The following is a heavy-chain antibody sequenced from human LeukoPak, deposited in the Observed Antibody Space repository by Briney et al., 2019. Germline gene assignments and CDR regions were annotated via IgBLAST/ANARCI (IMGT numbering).Heavy chain of an antibody. CDR1: GFTFSSYG. Sequence: GGSLRLSCAASGFTFSSYGMHWVRQAPGKGLEWVAVISYDGSNKYYADSVKGRFTISRDNSKNTLYLQMNGLRAEDTAVYYCAKDRPRIVGAPFDYWGQGTLVTVSS. D-gene: IGHD1-26*01. V-gene: IGHV3-30*18. CDR3: AKDRPRIVGAPFDY. J-gene: IGHJ4*02. CDR2: ISYDGSNK.